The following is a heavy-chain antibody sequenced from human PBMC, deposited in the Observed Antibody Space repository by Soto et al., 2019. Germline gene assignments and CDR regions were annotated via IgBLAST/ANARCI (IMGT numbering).Heavy chain of an antibody. D-gene: IGHD3-16*01. CDR3: AKMGRDAYKPIDY. Sequence: SLRLSCAASGFTFSDYAMGWVRQAPGEGLEWVSSISASGYSTYYADSVKGRFTISRDTSKSTLYLQTNSLRAEDTAMYYCAKMGRDAYKPIDYWGQGTLVTVSS. CDR2: ISASGYST. J-gene: IGHJ4*02. CDR1: GFTFSDYA. V-gene: IGHV3-23*01.